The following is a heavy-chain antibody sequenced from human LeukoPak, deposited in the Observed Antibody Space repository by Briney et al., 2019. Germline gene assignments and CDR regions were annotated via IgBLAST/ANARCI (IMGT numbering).Heavy chain of an antibody. Sequence: PGGSLRLSCAASGFTFSSYAMHWVRQAPGKGLEWVAVISYDGSNKYYADSVKGRFTISRDNSKNTLYLQMNSLRAEDTAVYYCATVNRISSTFDSWGQGALVTVSS. CDR3: ATVNRISSTFDS. CDR2: ISYDGSNK. V-gene: IGHV3-30-3*01. J-gene: IGHJ4*02. CDR1: GFTFSSYA. D-gene: IGHD2-15*01.